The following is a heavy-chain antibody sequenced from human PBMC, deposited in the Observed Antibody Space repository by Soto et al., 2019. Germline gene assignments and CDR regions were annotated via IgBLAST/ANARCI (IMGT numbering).Heavy chain of an antibody. CDR3: ARGGYYDNTWGKLSHYGLDV. CDR1: GDTFTSHG. V-gene: IGHV1-18*01. Sequence: ASVKVSCKASGDTFTSHGISWVRQAPGQGLEWMGWISAYNGNTNYAQKLQGRVTMTTDTSTRTVYLDLRSLKSDDTAVYYCARGGYYDNTWGKLSHYGLDVWGQGTSVTVSS. J-gene: IGHJ6*02. CDR2: ISAYNGNT. D-gene: IGHD3-16*01.